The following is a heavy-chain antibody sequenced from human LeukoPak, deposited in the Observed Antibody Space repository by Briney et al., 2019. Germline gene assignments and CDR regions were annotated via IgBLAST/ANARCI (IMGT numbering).Heavy chain of an antibody. J-gene: IGHJ6*02. Sequence: PGGSLRLSCAASGFTFSSYWMSWVRQAPGKGLEWEANIKQDGSEKYYVDSVKGRFTISRDNAKNSLYLQMNSLRAEDTAVYYCARVNVADYYYYGMDVWGQGTTVTVSS. D-gene: IGHD6-13*01. CDR3: ARVNVADYYYYGMDV. CDR1: GFTFSSYW. V-gene: IGHV3-7*01. CDR2: IKQDGSEK.